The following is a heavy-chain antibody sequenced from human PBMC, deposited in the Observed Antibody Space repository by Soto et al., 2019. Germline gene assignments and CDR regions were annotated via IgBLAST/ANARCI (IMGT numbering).Heavy chain of an antibody. V-gene: IGHV3-30*18. CDR3: AKEYDYYDSTGYFDY. CDR1: GFTFSSYG. Sequence: QVQLVESGGGVVQPGRSLRLSCAASGFTFSSYGMHWVRQAPGKGLEWVAVISYDGSNNYYADSVKGRFTISRDNSKNTLYLQMNSLRAEDTAVYYCAKEYDYYDSTGYFDYWGQGTLVTVSS. CDR2: ISYDGSNN. D-gene: IGHD3-22*01. J-gene: IGHJ4*02.